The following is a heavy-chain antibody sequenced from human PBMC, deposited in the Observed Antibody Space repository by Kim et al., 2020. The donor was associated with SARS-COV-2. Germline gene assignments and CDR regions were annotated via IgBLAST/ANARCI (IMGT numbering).Heavy chain of an antibody. V-gene: IGHV7-4-1*02. Sequence: ASVKVSCKASGYTFTSYAMNWVRQAPGQGLEWMGWINTNTGNPTYAQGFTGRFVFSLDTSVSTAYLQISSLKAEDTAVYYCARAPGFTIFGVVIRSRYWYFDLWGRGTLVTVSS. D-gene: IGHD3-3*01. CDR3: ARAPGFTIFGVVIRSRYWYFDL. CDR2: INTNTGNP. J-gene: IGHJ2*01. CDR1: GYTFTSYA.